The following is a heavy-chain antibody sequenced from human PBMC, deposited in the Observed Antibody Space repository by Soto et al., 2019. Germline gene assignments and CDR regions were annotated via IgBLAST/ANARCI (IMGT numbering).Heavy chain of an antibody. D-gene: IGHD3-22*01. Sequence: QVQLQESGPGLVKPSETLSLTCTVSGGSISSYYWSWIRQPPGKGLEWIGYIYYSGSTNYNYSLKSRVTISVDTSKNQFSLKLSSVTAADTAVYYCASSVGEGLYDSTGLYYGIDVWGQGTTVTVSS. CDR1: GGSISSYY. CDR2: IYYSGST. V-gene: IGHV4-59*01. J-gene: IGHJ6*02. CDR3: ASSVGEGLYDSTGLYYGIDV.